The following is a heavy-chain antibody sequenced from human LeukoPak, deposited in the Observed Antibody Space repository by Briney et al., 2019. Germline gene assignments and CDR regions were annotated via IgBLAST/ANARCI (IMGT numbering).Heavy chain of an antibody. CDR1: GFTFDDYA. CDR2: ISWNSGSI. J-gene: IGHJ3*02. V-gene: IGHV3-9*01. Sequence: GGSVRLSCAASGFTFDDYAMHWVRQAPGKGLEWVSGISWNSGSIGYADSVKGRFTISRDNAKNSLYLQMNSLRAEDTALYYCAKFRGYSSSFDAFDIWGQGTMVTVSS. CDR3: AKFRGYSSSFDAFDI. D-gene: IGHD6-6*01.